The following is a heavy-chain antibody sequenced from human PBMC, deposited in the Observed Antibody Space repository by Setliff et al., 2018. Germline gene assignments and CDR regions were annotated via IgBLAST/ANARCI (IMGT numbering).Heavy chain of an antibody. Sequence: SVKVSCKASGGMSGTYSISWVRQAPGQGLEWIGAIIPIFGTPNYAQNFQDRVTITADISTTTVFMEMSSLRSDDTAVYYCVRVTSGRLDFDYWGQGTPVTVS. CDR1: GGMSGTYS. D-gene: IGHD6-19*01. V-gene: IGHV1-69*06. J-gene: IGHJ4*02. CDR2: IIPIFGTP. CDR3: VRVTSGRLDFDY.